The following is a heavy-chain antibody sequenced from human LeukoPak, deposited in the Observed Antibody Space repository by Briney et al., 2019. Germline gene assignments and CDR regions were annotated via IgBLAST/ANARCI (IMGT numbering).Heavy chain of an antibody. Sequence: GGSLRLSCAASGFTFNNYGMHWVRQAPGKGLEWVAFIRYNGNNQYYADSVKGRFTISRDNSKDTLYLQMNSLKGDDTAVYYCAKDSAFYYIDVWGKGTTVIISS. J-gene: IGHJ6*03. D-gene: IGHD3-10*01. CDR1: GFTFNNYG. V-gene: IGHV3-30*02. CDR2: IRYNGNNQ. CDR3: AKDSAFYYIDV.